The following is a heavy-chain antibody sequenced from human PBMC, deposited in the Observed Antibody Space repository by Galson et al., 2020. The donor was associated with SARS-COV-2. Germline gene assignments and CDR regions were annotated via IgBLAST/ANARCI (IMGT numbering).Heavy chain of an antibody. D-gene: IGHD6-13*01. CDR3: ARQGGRAAAELGPYYYYYGMDV. CDR2: IYPGDSDT. V-gene: IGHV5-51*01. CDR1: GYSFTSYW. Sequence: ESLKISCKGSGYSFTSYWIGWVRQMPGKGLEWKGIIYPGDSDTRYSPSFPGQVTISADNSISTAYLQWSSLKASDTAMYYCARQGGRAAAELGPYYYYYGMDVWGQGTTVTVSS. J-gene: IGHJ6*02.